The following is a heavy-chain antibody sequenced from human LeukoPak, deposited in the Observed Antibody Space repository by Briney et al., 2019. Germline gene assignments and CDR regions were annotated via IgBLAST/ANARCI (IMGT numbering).Heavy chain of an antibody. D-gene: IGHD2-15*01. Sequence: ASVKVSCKASGGTFSSYAISWVRQAPGQGLEWMGRINPNSGGTDYAQNFQGRVTMTRDTSISTAYMELSRLRSDDTAVYYCARGYCSGGTCYLVENWLDPWGQGTLVTVSS. CDR2: INPNSGGT. J-gene: IGHJ5*02. CDR1: GGTFSSYA. CDR3: ARGYCSGGTCYLVENWLDP. V-gene: IGHV1-2*06.